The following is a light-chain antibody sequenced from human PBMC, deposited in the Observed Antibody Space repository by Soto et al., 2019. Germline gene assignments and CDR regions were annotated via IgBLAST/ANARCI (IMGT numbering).Light chain of an antibody. Sequence: DIQMTQSPTSLSASVGDRVTITCRASQGIRNFVAWYQQKPGKAPTLLIYAASTLQSGVPSRFSSSGSGTDFTPTINSLQPEDVATYSCQKYSSVPVFGPGTKVEIK. CDR2: AAS. V-gene: IGKV1-27*01. J-gene: IGKJ3*01. CDR3: QKYSSVPV. CDR1: QGIRNF.